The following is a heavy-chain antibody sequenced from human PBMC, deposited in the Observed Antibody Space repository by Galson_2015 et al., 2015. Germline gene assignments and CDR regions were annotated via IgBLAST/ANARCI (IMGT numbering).Heavy chain of an antibody. CDR1: GLTFSSYD. CDR2: IGTTGDT. D-gene: IGHD2/OR15-2a*01. CDR3: ASLSRGY. V-gene: IGHV3-13*01. Sequence: SLRLSCAASGLTFSSYDMHWVRQATGKGLEWVSAIGTTGDTYYPGSVKGRFSLSRENAKNSVYLQMNSLRAGDTAVYYCASLSRGYWGQGTLVTVSS. J-gene: IGHJ4*02.